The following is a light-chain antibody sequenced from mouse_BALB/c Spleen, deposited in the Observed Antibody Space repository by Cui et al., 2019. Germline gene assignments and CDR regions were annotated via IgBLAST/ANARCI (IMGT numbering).Light chain of an antibody. V-gene: IGKV4-55*01. Sequence: QIVLTQSPAIMSASPGEKVTMTCSASSSVSYMYWYQQKPGSSPRLLIYDTSNLASGVPVRFSGSGSGTSYSLTSSRMEAEDAATYYCQQWSSYPRTFGGGTKLEIK. CDR3: QQWSSYPRT. CDR1: SSVSY. CDR2: DTS. J-gene: IGKJ1*01.